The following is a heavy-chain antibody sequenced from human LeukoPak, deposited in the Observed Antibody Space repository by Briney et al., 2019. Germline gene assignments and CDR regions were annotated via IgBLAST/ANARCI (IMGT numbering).Heavy chain of an antibody. CDR3: ARDSGGYSYGYYYYYYGMDV. J-gene: IGHJ6*02. CDR1: GYTFTSYG. V-gene: IGHV1-18*01. Sequence: ASVKVSCKASGYTFTSYGISWVRQAPGQGLEWMGWISAYNGNTNYAQKLQGRVTMTTDTSTSTAYMELRSLRSDDTAVYYCARDSGGYSYGYYYYYYGMDVWGQGTTVTVSS. CDR2: ISAYNGNT. D-gene: IGHD5-18*01.